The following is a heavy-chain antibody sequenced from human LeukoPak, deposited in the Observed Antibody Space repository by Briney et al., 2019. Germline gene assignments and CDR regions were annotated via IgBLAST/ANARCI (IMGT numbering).Heavy chain of an antibody. Sequence: PGGSLRLSCAASGFTFSSYAMSWVRQAPEKGLEWVSIIYDSGTTYYADSVKGRFTISRDNSKNTLYLQMNSLRAEDTVVYYCARWHTSGNNFYYDYWGQGTLVTVSS. V-gene: IGHV3-23*05. D-gene: IGHD2/OR15-2a*01. CDR3: ARWHTSGNNFYYDY. CDR1: GFTFSSYA. CDR2: IYDSGTT. J-gene: IGHJ4*02.